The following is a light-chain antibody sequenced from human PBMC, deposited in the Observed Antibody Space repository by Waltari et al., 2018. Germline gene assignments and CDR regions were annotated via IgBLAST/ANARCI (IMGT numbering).Light chain of an antibody. CDR3: QQRSNWPLI. CDR1: QSVSSY. J-gene: IGKJ4*01. Sequence: IVLTQSPATLSLSPGERATLSCRASQSVSSYLAWYQQKPGQAPRLLIYDAFNRATGIPARFSGSGSGTDFTLTSSSLEPEDFAVYYCQQRSNWPLIFGGGTKVEIK. V-gene: IGKV3-11*01. CDR2: DAF.